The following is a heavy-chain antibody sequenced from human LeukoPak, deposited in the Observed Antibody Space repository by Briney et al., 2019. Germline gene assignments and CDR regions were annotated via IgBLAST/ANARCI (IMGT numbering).Heavy chain of an antibody. D-gene: IGHD3-22*01. J-gene: IGHJ4*02. CDR1: GASISSAGYS. V-gene: IGHV4-61*08. Sequence: SQTLSLTCGVSGASISSAGYSWSWIRQPPGKGLEWIGYIYYSGSTNYNPSLKSRVTISVDTSKNQFSLKLSSVTAADTAVYYCARERPDSSGYYSRYYFDYWGQGTLVTVSS. CDR3: ARERPDSSGYYSRYYFDY. CDR2: IYYSGST.